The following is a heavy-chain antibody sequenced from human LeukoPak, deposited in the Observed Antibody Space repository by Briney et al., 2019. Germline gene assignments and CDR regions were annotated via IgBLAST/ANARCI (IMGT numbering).Heavy chain of an antibody. D-gene: IGHD6-13*01. V-gene: IGHV3-23*01. Sequence: GGSLRLSCAASGFTFSSYGMSWVRQAPGKGLEGVSAISGSGGSTYYADSVKGRFTISRDNSKNTLYLQMNSLRAEDTAVYYCAKDGDSSSLFYYYYYMDVWGKGTTVTISS. CDR2: ISGSGGST. CDR1: GFTFSSYG. J-gene: IGHJ6*03. CDR3: AKDGDSSSLFYYYYYMDV.